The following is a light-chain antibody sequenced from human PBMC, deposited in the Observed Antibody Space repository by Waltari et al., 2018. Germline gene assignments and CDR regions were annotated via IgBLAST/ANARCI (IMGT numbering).Light chain of an antibody. CDR3: QQHNSYPWT. CDR1: QAISNY. V-gene: IGKV1-16*01. Sequence: DIQMTQSPASLPASVRDTVTITCRASQAISNYLAWYQQKPGKAPKPLIHYASNLESGVPSRVSGSGSGTDFTLTISSLQPEDFATYFCQQHNSYPWTFGQGTKVEIK. J-gene: IGKJ1*01. CDR2: YAS.